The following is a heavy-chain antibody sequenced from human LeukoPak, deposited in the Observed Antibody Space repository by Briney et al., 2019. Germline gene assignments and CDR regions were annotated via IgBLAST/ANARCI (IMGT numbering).Heavy chain of an antibody. CDR2: FYTSGST. J-gene: IGHJ5*02. CDR1: GGSISSYY. Sequence: PSETLSLTCTVSGGSISSYYWSWIRQPAGKGLEWIGRFYTSGSTNYNPSLKSRVTMSVDTSKNQFSLKLSSVTAADTAVYYCASQRDLRGYSFDPWGQGTLVTVSS. V-gene: IGHV4-4*07. CDR3: ASQRDLRGYSFDP. D-gene: IGHD6-25*01.